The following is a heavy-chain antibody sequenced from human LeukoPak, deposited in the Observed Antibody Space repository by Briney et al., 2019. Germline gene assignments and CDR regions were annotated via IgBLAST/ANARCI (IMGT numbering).Heavy chain of an antibody. CDR2: IIPILGIA. J-gene: IGHJ6*03. V-gene: IGHV1-69*04. CDR1: GGTFSSYA. Sequence: SVKVSCKASGGTFSSYAISWVRQAPGQGLEWMGRIIPILGIANYAQKFQGRVTISTDESSGTAYMELTSLRSEDTAVYYCARGDYCSGDCYSFGLEYYYMDVWGKGTTVTVSS. D-gene: IGHD2-21*02. CDR3: ARGDYCSGDCYSFGLEYYYMDV.